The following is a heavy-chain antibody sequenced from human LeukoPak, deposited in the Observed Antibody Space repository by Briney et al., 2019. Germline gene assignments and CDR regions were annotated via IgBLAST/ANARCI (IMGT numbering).Heavy chain of an antibody. V-gene: IGHV4-39*01. Sequence: PSETLSLTCTVSGGSISSSSYYWGWIRQHPGKRLEWIGSIYYSGSTYYNASLKSRVTISVDTSKDQFSLKLISVTAADTAVYYCARLLRSSAYYFDYWGQGTLVTVSS. J-gene: IGHJ4*02. CDR2: IYYSGST. CDR3: ARLLRSSAYYFDY. CDR1: GGSISSSSYY. D-gene: IGHD4-17*01.